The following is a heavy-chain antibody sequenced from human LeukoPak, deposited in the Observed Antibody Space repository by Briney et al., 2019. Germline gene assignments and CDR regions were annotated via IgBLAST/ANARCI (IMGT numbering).Heavy chain of an antibody. CDR1: GDSISRSTYY. D-gene: IGHD6-25*01. J-gene: IGHJ4*02. Sequence: SETLSLTCTASGDSISRSTYYWAWIRQPPGKGLEWIGSVYYGRSPYFNPSLESRATISVDTSKNHFSLKMSSVTAADTAVYYCARSSGTGTFSYWGQGTLVTVSS. CDR2: VYYGRSP. CDR3: ARSSGTGTFSY. V-gene: IGHV4-39*02.